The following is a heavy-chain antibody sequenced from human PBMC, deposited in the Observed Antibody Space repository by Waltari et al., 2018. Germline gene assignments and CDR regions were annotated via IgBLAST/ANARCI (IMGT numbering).Heavy chain of an antibody. V-gene: IGHV4-39*07. Sequence: QLQLQESGPGLVKPSETLSLTCTVSGGSISSSSYYWGRISQPPGKGLEWIGSSYYSGSTYYNPSLKSRVTISVDTSKNQFSLKLSSVTAADTAVYYCARGIIDIVGATNFDYWGQGTLVTVSS. CDR1: GGSISSSSYY. D-gene: IGHD1-26*01. CDR2: SYYSGST. J-gene: IGHJ4*02. CDR3: ARGIIDIVGATNFDY.